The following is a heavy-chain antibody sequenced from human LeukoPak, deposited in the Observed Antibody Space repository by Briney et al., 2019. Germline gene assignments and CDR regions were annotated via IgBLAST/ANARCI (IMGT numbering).Heavy chain of an antibody. Sequence: SVKDSCKASGYTFTGYYMHWVRQPPGQGLEGMGWMNPNSGGTKYAKKFQGRVTMSRDTSINTAYMELSRLRSDDTAVYYCARFIVGVSGTWYFDYWGQGTLVTVSS. CDR3: ARFIVGVSGTWYFDY. D-gene: IGHD6-19*01. J-gene: IGHJ4*02. CDR1: GYTFTGYY. V-gene: IGHV1-2*02. CDR2: MNPNSGGT.